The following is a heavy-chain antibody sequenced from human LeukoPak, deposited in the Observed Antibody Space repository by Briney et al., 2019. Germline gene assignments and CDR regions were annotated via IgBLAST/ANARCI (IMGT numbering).Heavy chain of an antibody. V-gene: IGHV4-39*01. D-gene: IGHD5-24*01. CDR1: GGSISSSSYY. Sequence: SETLSLTCTVSGGSISSSSYYWGWIRQPPGKGLEWIGGIYYSGSTYYNPSLKSRVTISVDTSKNQFSLKLSSVTAADTAVYYCARHVRDGYSFGVFDYWGQGTLVTVSS. J-gene: IGHJ4*02. CDR2: IYYSGST. CDR3: ARHVRDGYSFGVFDY.